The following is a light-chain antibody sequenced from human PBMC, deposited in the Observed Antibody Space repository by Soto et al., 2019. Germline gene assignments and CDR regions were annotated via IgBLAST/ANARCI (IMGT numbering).Light chain of an antibody. CDR3: QQYNDWPPYT. CDR1: QTVGRS. J-gene: IGKJ2*01. Sequence: EIVMTQSPATLSVSPGERATLSCRASQTVGRSLAWYQQKPGQAPRLLIYGASTRATGVPARFSGSGSGTEFTLTISSLQSEDFAVYYCQQYNDWPPYTFGQGTKGDIK. V-gene: IGKV3-15*01. CDR2: GAS.